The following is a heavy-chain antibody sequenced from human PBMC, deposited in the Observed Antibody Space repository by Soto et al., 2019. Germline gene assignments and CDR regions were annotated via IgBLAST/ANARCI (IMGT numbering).Heavy chain of an antibody. CDR1: GFPFRAIT. CDR3: ARFYDFWSGYHYYYYYYMDV. D-gene: IGHD3-3*01. J-gene: IGHJ6*03. CDR2: VSSRSSYI. V-gene: IGHV3-21*01. Sequence: EVQLVESGGGLVKPGGSWSLSGAAPGFPFRAITLTGVRRPQGKGLEGFSPVSSRSSYISYADSVKGRFTISRDNAKNSLYLQMNSLRAEDTAVYYCARFYDFWSGYHYYYYYYMDVWGKGTTVTVSS.